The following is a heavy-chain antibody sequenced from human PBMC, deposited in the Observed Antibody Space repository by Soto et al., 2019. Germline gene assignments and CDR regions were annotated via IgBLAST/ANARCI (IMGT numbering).Heavy chain of an antibody. Sequence: EVQLVESGGGLVPPGGSLRLSCATSGFILSDCAMNWVRQAPGKGLEWVSYISSSSSVIDYADSVKGRFTVSRDNARNSLYLQMNSPRAEDTAVYYCARDLSWGSNWYYYMDVWGKGTTVTVSS. CDR3: ARDLSWGSNWYYYMDV. V-gene: IGHV3-48*01. CDR2: ISSSSSVI. J-gene: IGHJ6*03. CDR1: GFILSDCA. D-gene: IGHD7-27*01.